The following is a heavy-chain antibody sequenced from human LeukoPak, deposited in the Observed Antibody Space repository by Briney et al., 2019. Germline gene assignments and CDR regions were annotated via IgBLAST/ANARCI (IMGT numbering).Heavy chain of an antibody. CDR3: ARVGGSAYYYYMDV. CDR2: IYYSGST. J-gene: IGHJ6*03. CDR1: GGSISSYY. D-gene: IGHD3-10*01. V-gene: IGHV4-59*01. Sequence: PSETLSLTCTVSGGSISSYYWSWIRQPPGKGLEWIGYIYYSGSTNYNPSLKSRVTISVDTCKNEFSLKPSSVTAADTAVYYCARVGGSAYYYYMDVWGKGTTVTVSS.